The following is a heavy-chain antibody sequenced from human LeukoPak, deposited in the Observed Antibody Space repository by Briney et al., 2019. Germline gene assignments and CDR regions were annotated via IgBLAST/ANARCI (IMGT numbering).Heavy chain of an antibody. CDR1: GYSISSGYY. D-gene: IGHD6-19*01. J-gene: IGHJ4*02. CDR2: IYHSGST. CDR3: AREGVAGTA. Sequence: SETLSLTCAVSGYSISSGYYWGWIRQPPGKGLEWIGSIYHSGSTYYNPSLKSRVTISVDTSKNQFSLKLSSVTAADTAVYYCAREGVAGTAWGQGTLVTVSS. V-gene: IGHV4-38-2*02.